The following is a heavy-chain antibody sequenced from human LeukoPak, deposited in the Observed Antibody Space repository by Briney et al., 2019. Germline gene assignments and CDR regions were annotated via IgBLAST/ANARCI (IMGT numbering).Heavy chain of an antibody. CDR1: GYTFTGYY. CDR2: INPNSGGT. J-gene: IGHJ4*02. D-gene: IGHD3-3*01. Sequence: GASVNVSCKASGYTFTGYYMHWVRRAPGQGLEWIGWINPNSGGTNYAQKFQGRVTMTRDTSISTAYMELSRLSSDDTAVYYCAKGQGAGVLGFLEWLSLDSWGQGTLVTVS. V-gene: IGHV1-2*02. CDR3: AKGQGAGVLGFLEWLSLDS.